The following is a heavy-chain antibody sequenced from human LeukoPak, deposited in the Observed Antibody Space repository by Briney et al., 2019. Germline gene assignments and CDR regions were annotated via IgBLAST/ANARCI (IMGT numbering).Heavy chain of an antibody. CDR3: ARDRCSSTSCPSYYYYYGMDV. CDR2: ISAYTGNT. Sequence: GASVKVSCKASGYTFTSYGISWVRQAPGQGLEWMGWISAYTGNTNYAQKLQGRVTMTTDTSTSTAYMELRSLRSDDTAVYHCARDRCSSTSCPSYYYYYGMDVWGQGATVTVSS. V-gene: IGHV1-18*01. CDR1: GYTFTSYG. J-gene: IGHJ6*02. D-gene: IGHD2-2*01.